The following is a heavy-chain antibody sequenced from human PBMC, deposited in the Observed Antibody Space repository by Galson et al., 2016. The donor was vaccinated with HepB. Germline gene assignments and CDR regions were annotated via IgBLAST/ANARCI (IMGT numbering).Heavy chain of an antibody. CDR3: ARAFRYGTGWYGRNDC. CDR1: GFTLNSFA. V-gene: IGHV3-23*01. CDR2: INGGSA. D-gene: IGHD6-19*01. Sequence: SLRLSCAASGFTLNSFAMSWVRQAPGKGLEWVSAINGGSAHYADSVQGRFTISRDTSKNTLYLEMNSLRAEDTAIYYCARAFRYGTGWYGRNDCWGQGTLATVSS. J-gene: IGHJ4*02.